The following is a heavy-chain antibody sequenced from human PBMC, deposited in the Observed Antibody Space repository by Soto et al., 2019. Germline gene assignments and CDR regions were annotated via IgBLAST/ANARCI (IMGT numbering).Heavy chain of an antibody. J-gene: IGHJ6*02. CDR2: IIPIFGTT. D-gene: IGHD3-10*01. CDR3: TTEGVWFGPYGMDV. V-gene: IGHV1-69*13. CDR1: GGTFSSYC. Sequence: GTSAKASSKESGGTFSSYCISWLRQAPGQGLEWVGGIIPIFGTTKNAQRFQDRVTITADDSAGTDYMALNSLTFEDTAVYYCTTEGVWFGPYGMDVWGQGTTVTVSS.